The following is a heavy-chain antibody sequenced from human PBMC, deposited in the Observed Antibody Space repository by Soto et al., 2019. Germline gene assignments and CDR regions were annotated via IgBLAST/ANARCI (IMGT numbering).Heavy chain of an antibody. D-gene: IGHD4-17*01. Sequence: GGSLRLSCAASGFTFSSYAMSWVRQAPGKGLEWVSAISGSGGSTYYTDSVKGRFTISRDNSKNTLYLQMNSLRAEDTAVYYCAKAATVTDYYYYGMDVWGQGTTVTVSS. V-gene: IGHV3-23*01. CDR2: ISGSGGST. J-gene: IGHJ6*02. CDR3: AKAATVTDYYYYGMDV. CDR1: GFTFSSYA.